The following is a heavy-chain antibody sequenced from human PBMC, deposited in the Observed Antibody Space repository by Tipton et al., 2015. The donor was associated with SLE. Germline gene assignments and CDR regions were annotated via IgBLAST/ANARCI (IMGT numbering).Heavy chain of an antibody. D-gene: IGHD5-24*01. CDR3: ARVSEILSAFDI. CDR1: GGSFSESY. CDR2: INHSGST. Sequence: LRLSCAVYGGSFSESYWSWIRQPPGKGLEWIGQINHSGSTNYNPSLKSRVTISADTSKNQFSLRLSSVAAADTAVYYCARVSEILSAFDIWGQGILVSVSS. V-gene: IGHV4-34*01. J-gene: IGHJ3*02.